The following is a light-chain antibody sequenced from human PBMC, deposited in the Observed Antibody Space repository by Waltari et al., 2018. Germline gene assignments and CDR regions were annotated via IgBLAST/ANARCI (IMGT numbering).Light chain of an antibody. CDR1: SGHSSNI. CDR3: QTGGHGTWV. CDR2: VNSDGSH. Sequence: QLVVTQSPSASASLGASVKLTCTLSSGHSSNIIAWLQQQPEKGPRYLMKVNSDGSHSRGDVIPDRFSGSSSGAEHHLTISSLQAEDEADYYCQTGGHGTWVFGGGTKLTVL. V-gene: IGLV4-69*01. J-gene: IGLJ3*02.